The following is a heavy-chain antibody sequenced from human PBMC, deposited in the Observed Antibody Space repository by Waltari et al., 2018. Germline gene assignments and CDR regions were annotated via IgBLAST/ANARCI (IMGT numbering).Heavy chain of an antibody. J-gene: IGHJ4*02. Sequence: EVQLLESGGGLVQPGGSLRLSCAASGFTFSSYAMSWVRQAPGKGLEWVSAISGSGGSTYYADSVKGRFTSSRDNSKNTLYLQMNSLRAEDTAVYYCAKDRGYCSGGSCYSGGYWGQGTLVTVSS. V-gene: IGHV3-23*01. CDR3: AKDRGYCSGGSCYSGGY. D-gene: IGHD2-15*01. CDR2: ISGSGGST. CDR1: GFTFSSYA.